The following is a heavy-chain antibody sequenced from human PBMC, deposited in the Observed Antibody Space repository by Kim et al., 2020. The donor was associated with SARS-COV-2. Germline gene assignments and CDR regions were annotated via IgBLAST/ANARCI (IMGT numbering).Heavy chain of an antibody. CDR3: ARLRVGTVSSFDY. V-gene: IGHV4-39*01. Sequence: SETLSLTCTVSGGSISSSSYYWGWIRQPPGKGLEWIGSIYYSGSTYYNPSLKSRVTISVDTSKNQFSLKLSSVTAADTAVYYCARLRVGTVSSFDYWGQGTLVTVSS. D-gene: IGHD2-8*02. J-gene: IGHJ4*02. CDR2: IYYSGST. CDR1: GGSISSSSYY.